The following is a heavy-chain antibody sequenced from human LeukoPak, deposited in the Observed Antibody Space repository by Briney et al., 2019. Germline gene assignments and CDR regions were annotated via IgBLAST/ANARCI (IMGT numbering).Heavy chain of an antibody. CDR2: IYYSGST. V-gene: IGHV4-31*03. D-gene: IGHD3-10*01. Sequence: PSQTLSLTCTVSGGSISSGGYYWSWIRQHPGKGLEWIGYIYYSGSTYYNPSLKSRVTISVDTSKNQFSLKLSSVTAADTAVYYCARCLMVRNPNWFDPWGQGTLVTVSS. CDR1: GGSISSGGYY. J-gene: IGHJ5*02. CDR3: ARCLMVRNPNWFDP.